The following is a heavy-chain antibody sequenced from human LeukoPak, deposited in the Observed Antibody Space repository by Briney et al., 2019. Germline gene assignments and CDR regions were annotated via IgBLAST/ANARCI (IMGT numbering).Heavy chain of an antibody. Sequence: PSETLSLTCTVSGGSISSSSYYWGWIRQPPGKGLEWIGSIYYSGSTYYNPSLKSRVTISVDTSKNQFSLKLSSVTAADTAVYYCARTYGSGPDGAFDIWGQGTMVTVSS. D-gene: IGHD3-10*01. CDR2: IYYSGST. CDR1: GGSISSSSYY. J-gene: IGHJ3*02. CDR3: ARTYGSGPDGAFDI. V-gene: IGHV4-39*07.